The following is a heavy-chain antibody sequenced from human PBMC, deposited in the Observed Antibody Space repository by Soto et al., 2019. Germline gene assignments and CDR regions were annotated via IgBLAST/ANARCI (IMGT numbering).Heavy chain of an antibody. CDR2: ISHDGSDK. D-gene: IGHD6-13*01. V-gene: IGHV3-30*18. CDR3: AKENQHLVHDY. CDR1: GFTFRNYG. Sequence: GGSLGLSCAASGFTFRNYGMHWVRQAPGKGLEWVAVISHDGSDKYYADSMKGRFIISRDNSENTLFLNMNSLKPEDTAVYYCAKENQHLVHDYCGQGTRVTVSS. J-gene: IGHJ4*02.